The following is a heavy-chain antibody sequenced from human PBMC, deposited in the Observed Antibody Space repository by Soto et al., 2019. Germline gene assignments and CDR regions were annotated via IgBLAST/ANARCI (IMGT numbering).Heavy chain of an antibody. Sequence: PSETLSLTCAVSGGSISSGGYSWSWIRQPPGKGLEWIGYIYHSGSTYYNPSLKSRVTISVDRSKNQFSLKLSSVTAADTAVYYCARAILLWFGELSSYFDYWGQGTLVPSPQ. V-gene: IGHV4-30-2*01. CDR3: ARAILLWFGELSSYFDY. D-gene: IGHD3-10*01. CDR2: IYHSGST. CDR1: GGSISSGGYS. J-gene: IGHJ4*02.